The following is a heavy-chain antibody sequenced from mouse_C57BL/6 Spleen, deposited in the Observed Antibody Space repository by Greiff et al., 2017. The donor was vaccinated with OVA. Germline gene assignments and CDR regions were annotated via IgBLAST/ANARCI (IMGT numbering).Heavy chain of an antibody. Sequence: VQLQQPGAELVMPGASVKLSCKASGYTFTSYWMHWVKQRPGQGLEWIGEIDPSDSYTNYNQKFKGKSTLTVDKSSSTAYMQLSSLTSEDSAVYYCARRGYYGSSLMDYWGQGTSVTVSS. CDR2: IDPSDSYT. D-gene: IGHD1-1*01. J-gene: IGHJ4*01. CDR3: ARRGYYGSSLMDY. CDR1: GYTFTSYW. V-gene: IGHV1-69*01.